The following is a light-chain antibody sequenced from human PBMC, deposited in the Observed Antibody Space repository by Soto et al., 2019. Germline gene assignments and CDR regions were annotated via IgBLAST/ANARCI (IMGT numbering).Light chain of an antibody. J-gene: IGKJ1*01. CDR1: ESLVHSDGKTY. CDR3: MQASQLST. Sequence: IVLTQTPLSSAVTLGQPASFSCGSSESLVHSDGKTYLGCLHLRPGQPPRLLIYQISRRPPGVPDRFSGSGAGTNFTLKISRVEPEDVGIFYCMQASQLSTFGQGTKVEIK. V-gene: IGKV2-24*01. CDR2: QIS.